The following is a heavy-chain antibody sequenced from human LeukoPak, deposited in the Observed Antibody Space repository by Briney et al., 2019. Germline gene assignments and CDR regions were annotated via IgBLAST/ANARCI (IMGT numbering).Heavy chain of an antibody. CDR2: INRDGSTT. CDR1: GFTSSNSW. V-gene: IGHV3-74*01. CDR3: ARAWKVDY. Sequence: GGSLRLSCAASGFTSSNSWMHWVRQAPGKGLVWVSRINRDGSTTSYADSVKGRFTISRDNAKNTLYLQMNSLRAEDTAVYYCARAWKVDYWGQGTLVTVSS. D-gene: IGHD1-1*01. J-gene: IGHJ4*02.